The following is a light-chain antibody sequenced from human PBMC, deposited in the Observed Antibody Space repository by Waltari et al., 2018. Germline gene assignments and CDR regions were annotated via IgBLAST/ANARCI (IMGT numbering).Light chain of an antibody. CDR3: AAWDDSLNGVV. CDR1: SSNIGSNP. Sequence: QSVLTQPPSASGTPGQRVTISCSGSSSNIGSNPVTWYQQPPGAATKLLVYSNNQRPSGVPDRFSGSKSGTSASLAISGLQSEDEADYYCAAWDDSLNGVVFGGGTKLTVL. V-gene: IGLV1-44*01. J-gene: IGLJ2*01. CDR2: SNN.